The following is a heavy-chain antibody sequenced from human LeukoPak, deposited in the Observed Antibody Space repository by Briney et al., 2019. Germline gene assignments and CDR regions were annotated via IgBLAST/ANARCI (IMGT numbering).Heavy chain of an antibody. D-gene: IGHD1-26*01. J-gene: IGHJ4*02. V-gene: IGHV3-23*01. CDR3: AKDVSSGSSQF. Sequence: PGGSLRLSCAASGFTFSSYAMSWGRQAPGKGLEWVSAISGSGGSTYYADSVKGRFTIYRDHSKNTLYLQRNRLRAEYTAVYYCAKDVSSGSSQFWGQGTLVTVSS. CDR1: GFTFSSYA. CDR2: ISGSGGST.